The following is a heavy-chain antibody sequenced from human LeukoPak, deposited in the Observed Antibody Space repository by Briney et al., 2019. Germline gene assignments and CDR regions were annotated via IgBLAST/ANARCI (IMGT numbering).Heavy chain of an antibody. Sequence: SETLSLTCTVSGGSISSSSYYWGWIRRPPGKGLEWIGSIYYSGSTYYNPSLKSRVTISVDTSKNQFSLKLSSVTAADTAVYYCARQIAAFDYWGQGTLVTVSS. J-gene: IGHJ4*02. D-gene: IGHD6-13*01. CDR2: IYYSGST. V-gene: IGHV4-39*01. CDR3: ARQIAAFDY. CDR1: GGSISSSSYY.